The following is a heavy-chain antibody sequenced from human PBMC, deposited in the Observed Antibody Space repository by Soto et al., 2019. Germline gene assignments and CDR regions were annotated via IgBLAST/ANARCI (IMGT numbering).Heavy chain of an antibody. CDR2: VSGSGDST. J-gene: IGHJ4*02. D-gene: IGHD2-21*02. Sequence: GGSLRLSCAASAFTFSSYAMSWVRQAPGKGLEWVSAVSGSGDSTYYADSVKGRFTISRDNSKNTLYLQMNSLRAEDTAVYYCAKGQASDCPGCPQAYSGQGSLVTVSS. V-gene: IGHV3-23*01. CDR3: AKGQASDCPGCPQAY. CDR1: AFTFSSYA.